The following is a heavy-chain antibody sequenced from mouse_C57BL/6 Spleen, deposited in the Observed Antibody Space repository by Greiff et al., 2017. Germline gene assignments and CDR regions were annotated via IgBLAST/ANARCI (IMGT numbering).Heavy chain of an antibody. CDR1: GFTFSSFA. V-gene: IGHV5-4*01. D-gene: IGHD1-1*01. CDR3: ARDYYGSLYFDY. CDR2: ISDGGSYT. J-gene: IGHJ2*01. Sequence: EVQRVESGGGLVKPGGSLKLSCAASGFTFSSFAMSWVRQTPEKRLKWVATISDGGSYTYYPDNVKGRFTISRDNAKNNLYLQMSHLKSEDTAMYYCARDYYGSLYFDYWGQGTTLTVSS.